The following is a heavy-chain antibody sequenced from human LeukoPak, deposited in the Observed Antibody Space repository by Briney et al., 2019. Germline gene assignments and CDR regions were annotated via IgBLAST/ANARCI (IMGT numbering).Heavy chain of an antibody. CDR2: VSDSGST. CDR3: ATAGQLLVFGS. CDR1: RGSISGFY. Sequence: SETLSLTCTVSRGSISGFYWSWIRQPPGKGLEWIGYVSDSGSTNYNSSLRSRVTISRGASTNQFSLRLSSVTTADTAVYYCATAGQLLVFGSWGQGTLVTVSS. J-gene: IGHJ5*01. V-gene: IGHV4-59*01. D-gene: IGHD6-13*01.